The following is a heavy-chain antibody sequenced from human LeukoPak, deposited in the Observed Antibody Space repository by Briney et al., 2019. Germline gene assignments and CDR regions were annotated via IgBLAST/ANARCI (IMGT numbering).Heavy chain of an antibody. J-gene: IGHJ6*02. Sequence: ASVKVSCKVSGYTLTELSMHWVRQAPGKGLEWMGGFDPEDGETIYAQKFQGRVTMTEDTSTDTAYMELSSLRSEDTAVYYCATEAHYYYGMDVWGQGTTVTVSS. CDR1: GYTLTELS. V-gene: IGHV1-24*01. CDR3: ATEAHYYYGMDV. CDR2: FDPEDGET.